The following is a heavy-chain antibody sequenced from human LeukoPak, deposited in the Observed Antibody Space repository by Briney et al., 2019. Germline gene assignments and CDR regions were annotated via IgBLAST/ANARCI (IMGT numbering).Heavy chain of an antibody. Sequence: ESGATLVKPTQTLTLTCTFSGFSLSTSGVGVGWIRQPPGKALEWLALIYWDDDKRYIPSLENGLTITKDTSKSQVVLTPTNMDPVDTATYYCARTKATNYYDSSGYRDYWGQGTLVTVSS. CDR2: IYWDDDK. D-gene: IGHD3-22*01. CDR1: GFSLSTSGVG. CDR3: ARTKATNYYDSSGYRDY. J-gene: IGHJ4*02. V-gene: IGHV2-5*02.